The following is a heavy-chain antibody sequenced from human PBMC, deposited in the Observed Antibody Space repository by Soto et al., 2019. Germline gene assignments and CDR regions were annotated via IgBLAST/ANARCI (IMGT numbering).Heavy chain of an antibody. Sequence: GGSLRLSCAASGFTFSSYWMSWVRQAPGKGLEWVANIKQDGSEKYYVDSVKGRFTISRDNAKNSLYLQMNSLRAEDTAVYYCAREMRAAAADFDYWGQGTLVTVSS. V-gene: IGHV3-7*01. D-gene: IGHD6-13*01. CDR3: AREMRAAAADFDY. CDR1: GFTFSSYW. J-gene: IGHJ4*02. CDR2: IKQDGSEK.